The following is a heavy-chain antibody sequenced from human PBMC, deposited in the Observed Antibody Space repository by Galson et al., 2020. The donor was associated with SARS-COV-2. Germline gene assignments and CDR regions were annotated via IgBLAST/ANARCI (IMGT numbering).Heavy chain of an antibody. V-gene: IGHV4-59*01. D-gene: IGHD4-17*01. CDR3: ARDSDYGDYQLENFHHYYYGMDV. CDR2: IYYSGST. Sequence: ASETLSLTCTVPGGSISSYYWSWIRQPPGKGLEWIGYIYYSGSTNYNPSLKSRVTISVDTSKNQFSLKLSSVTAADTAVYYCARDSDYGDYQLENFHHYYYGMDVWGQGTTVTVSS. CDR1: GGSISSYY. J-gene: IGHJ6*02.